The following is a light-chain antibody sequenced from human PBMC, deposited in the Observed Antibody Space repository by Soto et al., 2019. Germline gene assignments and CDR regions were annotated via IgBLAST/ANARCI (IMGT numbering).Light chain of an antibody. Sequence: DIVMTQSPDSLAVSLGERATINCKSSQSVLYSSNNKNYLAWYQQRPGQPPKLLIHWASTRESGVPDRFSGSGSGTDSTLTISSCKADHVAVTSCHQYYFTTPTFGQGTKLEIK. CDR2: WAS. CDR3: HQYYFTTPT. CDR1: QSVLYSSNNKNY. V-gene: IGKV4-1*01. J-gene: IGKJ2*01.